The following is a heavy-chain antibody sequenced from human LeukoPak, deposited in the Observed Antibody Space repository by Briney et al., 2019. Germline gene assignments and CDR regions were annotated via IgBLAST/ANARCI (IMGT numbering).Heavy chain of an antibody. CDR2: INHSGST. D-gene: IGHD3-3*01. V-gene: IGHV4-34*01. Sequence: SETLSLTCAAYGGSFSGYYWSRIRQPPGKGLEWIGEINHSGSTNYNPSLKSRVTISVDTSKNQFSLKLSSVTAADTAVYYCASKALYDFWSGPDYWGQGTLVTVSS. CDR1: GGSFSGYY. J-gene: IGHJ4*02. CDR3: ASKALYDFWSGPDY.